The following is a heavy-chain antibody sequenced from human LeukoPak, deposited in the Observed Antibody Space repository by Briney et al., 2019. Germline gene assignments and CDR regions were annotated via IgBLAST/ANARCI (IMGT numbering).Heavy chain of an antibody. V-gene: IGHV3-15*07. D-gene: IGHD1-20*01. CDR2: IKSKADGETI. J-gene: IGHJ4*02. CDR3: STLTSRGLSDS. Sequence: GGSLRLSCAASGFTFTNAWMNWVRQAPGKGLEWVGRIKSKADGETIDYAAPVKGRFTFSRDDSKNMLYLQMNTLKSEDTAVYYCSTLTSRGLSDSWGQGTLVTVSS. CDR1: GFTFTNAW.